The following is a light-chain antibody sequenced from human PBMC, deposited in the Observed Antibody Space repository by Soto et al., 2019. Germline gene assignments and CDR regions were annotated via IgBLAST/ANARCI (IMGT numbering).Light chain of an antibody. CDR3: QSYDSSLTWLV. V-gene: IGLV1-40*01. CDR1: SSNIGAGYD. J-gene: IGLJ2*01. CDR2: GNS. Sequence: QSVLTQPPSVSGAPGQRVTISCTGSSSNIGAGYDVHWYQQLPGTAPKLLIYGNSNRPSGVPDRFSGSKSGTSASLAITGLQAEDEADYYCQSYDSSLTWLVFGEGTKLTVL.